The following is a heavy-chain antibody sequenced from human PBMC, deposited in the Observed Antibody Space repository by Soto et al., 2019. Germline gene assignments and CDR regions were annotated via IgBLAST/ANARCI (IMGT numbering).Heavy chain of an antibody. V-gene: IGHV4-59*01. CDR2: IYYSGST. CDR1: GDSISSYY. D-gene: IGHD2-8*02. Sequence: ETLSLTCAVSGDSISSYYWTWIRQPPGKGLEWIGYIYYSGSTNYNPSLKSRVTISIDTSRNQFSLSLTSVTAADTAVYYCARALAGTGAYWYFGLWGRGTLVTVYS. CDR3: ARALAGTGAYWYFGL. J-gene: IGHJ2*01.